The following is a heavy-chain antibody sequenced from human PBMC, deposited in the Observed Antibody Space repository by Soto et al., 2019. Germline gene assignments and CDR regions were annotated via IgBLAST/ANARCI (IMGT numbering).Heavy chain of an antibody. CDR2: INSDGSST. CDR1: GFTFSSQW. CDR3: AKESPYQWRVDY. Sequence: VQLVESGGDLVQPVGSLRLSCAASGFTFSSQWMHWVRQVPGKGLVWVSRINSDGSSTSYADSVKGRFTISRDNAKNTLYLQMNSLRVEDTAVYYCAKESPYQWRVDYWGQGTRVTVSS. D-gene: IGHD6-19*01. V-gene: IGHV3-74*01. J-gene: IGHJ4*02.